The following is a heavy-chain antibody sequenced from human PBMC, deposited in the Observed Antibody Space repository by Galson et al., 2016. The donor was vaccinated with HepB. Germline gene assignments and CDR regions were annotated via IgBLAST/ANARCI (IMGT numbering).Heavy chain of an antibody. V-gene: IGHV3-23*01. CDR1: GFTFSSYA. D-gene: IGHD2-15*01. CDR3: AKDEDFSRSWFYPDY. Sequence: SLRLSCAASGFTFSSYAMSWVRQAPGKGLEWVSVIGGGRGDTYYADSVKGRFTISRDNSKNTLYLQMNSLRAEDTAVYYCAKDEDFSRSWFYPDYWGQGTLVTVSS. J-gene: IGHJ4*02. CDR2: IGGGRGDT.